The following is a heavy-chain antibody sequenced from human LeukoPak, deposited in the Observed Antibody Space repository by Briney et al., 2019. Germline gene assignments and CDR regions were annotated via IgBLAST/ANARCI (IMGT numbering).Heavy chain of an antibody. CDR2: IYYSGST. V-gene: IGHV4-59*01. CDR3: AGLYYYDSRGYFPY. CDR1: GGPISSNY. J-gene: IGHJ4*02. D-gene: IGHD3-22*01. Sequence: SETLSLTCTVSGGPISSNYWSWIRQPPGKGLEWIGYIYYSGSTNYNPSLKSRVTISLDTSKNQFSLKLSSVTAADTAVYYCAGLYYYDSRGYFPYWGQGTLVTVSS.